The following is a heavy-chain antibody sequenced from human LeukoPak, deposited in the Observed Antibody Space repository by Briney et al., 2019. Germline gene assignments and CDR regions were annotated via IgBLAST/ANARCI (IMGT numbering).Heavy chain of an antibody. CDR2: IIPIFGTA. J-gene: IGHJ4*02. D-gene: IGHD6-6*01. CDR1: GGTFSSYA. CDR3: AKGDRSSSLFLFYY. V-gene: IGHV1-69*05. Sequence: GSSVKVSCKASGGTFSSYAISWVRQAPGQGLEWMGGIIPIFGTANYAQKFQGRVTITTDESTSTAYMELSSLRSEDTAVYYCAKGDRSSSLFLFYYLGQGTLVTGSS.